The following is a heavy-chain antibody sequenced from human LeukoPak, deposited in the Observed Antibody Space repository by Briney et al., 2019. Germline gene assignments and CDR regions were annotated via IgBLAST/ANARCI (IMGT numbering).Heavy chain of an antibody. CDR2: IYYSGTT. D-gene: IGHD3-22*01. CDR3: ARGGYDSSGSSVYYFDY. CDR1: GDSINSGGYY. Sequence: PSQTLSLTCTVSGDSINSGGYYWTWIRQHPGKGLEWIGYIYYSGTTYCNPSLKSRVTISVDTSKNRFSLNLSSLTAADTAVYYCARGGYDSSGSSVYYFDYWGQGTLVTVSS. J-gene: IGHJ4*02. V-gene: IGHV4-31*03.